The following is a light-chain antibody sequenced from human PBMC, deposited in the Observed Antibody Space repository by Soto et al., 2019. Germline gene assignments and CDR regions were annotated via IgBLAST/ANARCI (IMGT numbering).Light chain of an antibody. CDR2: DAS. Sequence: EVVLTQSPGTLSLSRGFRATLSCMASQSVSRRLAWYQQRPGQSPRLLIYDASSRPTDIPARFSGSGSGTDFTLTISSLEPEDFALYYCQQRSNWPITFGQGTRLEIK. J-gene: IGKJ5*01. CDR1: QSVSRR. CDR3: QQRSNWPIT. V-gene: IGKV3-11*01.